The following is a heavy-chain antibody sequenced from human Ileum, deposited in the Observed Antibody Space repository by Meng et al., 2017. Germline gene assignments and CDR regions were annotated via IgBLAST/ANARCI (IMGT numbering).Heavy chain of an antibody. D-gene: IGHD3-10*01. V-gene: IGHV1-69*05. CDR1: GGTFSSYA. Sequence: SVKVSCKASGGTFSSYAISWVRQAPGQGLEWMGGIIPIFGTANYAQKFQGRVTITTDESTSTAYMELSSLRSEDTAVYYCARGAPHYYGSGSYYEYFQHWGQGTLVTVSS. CDR2: IIPIFGTA. CDR3: ARGAPHYYGSGSYYEYFQH. J-gene: IGHJ1*01.